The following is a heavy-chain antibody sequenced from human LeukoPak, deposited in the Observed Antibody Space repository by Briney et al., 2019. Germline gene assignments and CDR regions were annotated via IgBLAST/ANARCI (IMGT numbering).Heavy chain of an antibody. Sequence: GGSLRLSCAASGFIFNESGMGWVRQAPGKGLEWVSYISSSGSTIYYADSVKGRFTISRDNAKNSLYLQMNSLRAEDTAVYYCAELGITMIGGVWGKGTTVTISS. CDR1: GFIFNESG. J-gene: IGHJ6*04. D-gene: IGHD3-10*02. CDR3: AELGITMIGGV. V-gene: IGHV3-48*03. CDR2: ISSSGSTI.